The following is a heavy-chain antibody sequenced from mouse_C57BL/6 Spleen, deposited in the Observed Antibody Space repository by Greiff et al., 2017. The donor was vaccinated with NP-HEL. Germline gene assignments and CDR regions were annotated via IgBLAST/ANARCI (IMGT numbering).Heavy chain of an antibody. D-gene: IGHD1-1*01. CDR2: ISSGSSTI. CDR3: ARRYYGSSEGNYFDY. V-gene: IGHV5-17*01. Sequence: VAYISSGSSTIYYADTVKGRFTISRDNAKNTLFLQMTSLRSEDTAMYYCARRYYGSSEGNYFDYWGQGTTLTVSS. J-gene: IGHJ2*01.